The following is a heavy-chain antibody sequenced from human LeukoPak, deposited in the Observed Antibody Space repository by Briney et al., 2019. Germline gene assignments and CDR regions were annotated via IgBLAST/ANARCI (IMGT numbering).Heavy chain of an antibody. CDR1: GGSISSGGYY. CDR2: IYYSGST. CDR3: ARGPAVLRYFDWLLGFDY. Sequence: SETLSLTCTVSGGSISSGGYYWSWIRQHPGKGLEWIGYIYYSGSTNYNPSLKSRVTISVDTSKNQFSLKLSSVTAADTAVYYCARGPAVLRYFDWLLGFDYWGQGTLVTVSS. D-gene: IGHD3-9*01. V-gene: IGHV4-31*03. J-gene: IGHJ4*02.